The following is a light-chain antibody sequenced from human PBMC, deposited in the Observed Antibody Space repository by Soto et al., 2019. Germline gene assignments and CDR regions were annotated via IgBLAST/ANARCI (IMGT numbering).Light chain of an antibody. CDR3: QQESSPHS. CDR2: GAS. Sequence: EIVLTQSPSTLSVSPGERATLSCRASQSVSGYYLAWYQQKPGEAPRLLFAGASSQACGIPARFSGSGSRTEFTLTIGILQEDGVAVYCCQQESSPHSFGEGTKVDIK. J-gene: IGKJ1*01. V-gene: IGKV3-15*01. CDR1: QSVSGYY.